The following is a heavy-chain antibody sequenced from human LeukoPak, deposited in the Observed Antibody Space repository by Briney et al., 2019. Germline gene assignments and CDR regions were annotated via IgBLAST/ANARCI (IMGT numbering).Heavy chain of an antibody. CDR3: AKDQGTILDYMDV. CDR2: ISGSGGST. D-gene: IGHD2/OR15-2a*01. J-gene: IGHJ6*03. Sequence: GGSLRLSCAASGSTFSSYAMSWVRQPPGKGLDWVSAISGSGGSTYYADSVKGRFTISRDNSKNTLYLQMNSLRAEDTAVYYCAKDQGTILDYMDVWGKGTTVTVSS. CDR1: GSTFSSYA. V-gene: IGHV3-23*01.